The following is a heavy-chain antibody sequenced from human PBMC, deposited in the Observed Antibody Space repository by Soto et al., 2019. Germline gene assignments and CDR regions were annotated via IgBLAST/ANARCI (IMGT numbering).Heavy chain of an antibody. CDR3: ARGVGNKYYGSGGVDY. CDR1: GGTFSSYA. Sequence: QVQLVQSGAEVKKPGSSVKVSCKASGGTFSSYAISWVRQAPGQGLEWMGGIIPIFGIANYAQKFQGRVTITADESTSTAYMELSSRRSEDTAVYYCARGVGNKYYGSGGVDYWGQGTLVTVSS. J-gene: IGHJ4*02. CDR2: IIPIFGIA. D-gene: IGHD3-10*01. V-gene: IGHV1-69*12.